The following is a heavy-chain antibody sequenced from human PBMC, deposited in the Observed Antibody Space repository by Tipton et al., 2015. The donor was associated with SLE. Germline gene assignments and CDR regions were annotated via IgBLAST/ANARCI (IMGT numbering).Heavy chain of an antibody. J-gene: IGHJ4*02. CDR1: GYTFTGYF. D-gene: IGHD5-24*01. Sequence: QLVQSGAEVKKPGASVKVSCKASGYTFTGYFIHWVRQAPGQGLEWMGRISPNSGGTKYAQKFQGRVTMTRDTSISTAYMELSRSDDTAVYYCARDERGFKDFFDYWGQGTLVTVSS. CDR2: ISPNSGGT. V-gene: IGHV1-2*06. CDR3: ARDERGFKDFFDY.